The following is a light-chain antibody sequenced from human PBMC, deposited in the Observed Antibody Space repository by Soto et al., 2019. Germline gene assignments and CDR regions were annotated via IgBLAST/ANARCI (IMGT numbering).Light chain of an antibody. CDR1: SSDIGGYNY. V-gene: IGLV2-14*01. CDR2: DVT. Sequence: QSALTQPASVSGSPGQSITISCTGTSSDIGGYNYVSWYQQHPGNAPKLIIYDVTNRPSGVSNRFSSSKSGDTASLTISGLLAEDEADYYCSSYTSSTTLSIFGGGTKVTVL. J-gene: IGLJ2*01. CDR3: SSYTSSTTLSI.